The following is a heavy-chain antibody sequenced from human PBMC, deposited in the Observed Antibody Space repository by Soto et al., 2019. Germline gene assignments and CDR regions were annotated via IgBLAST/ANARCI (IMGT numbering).Heavy chain of an antibody. Sequence: QVQLVQSGAEVKKPGSSVKVSCKASGGTFSSYSISWVRQAPGQGLEWMGRSIPILGIANYAQKFQGRVTITADKSTSTAYMELSSLRSEDTAVYYCAREAYSSSWYGFDYWGQGTLVTVSS. D-gene: IGHD6-13*01. J-gene: IGHJ4*02. CDR3: AREAYSSSWYGFDY. CDR2: SIPILGIA. CDR1: GGTFSSYS. V-gene: IGHV1-69*08.